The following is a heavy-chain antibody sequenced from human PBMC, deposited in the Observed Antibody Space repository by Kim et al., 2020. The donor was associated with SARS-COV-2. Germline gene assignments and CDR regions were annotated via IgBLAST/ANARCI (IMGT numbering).Heavy chain of an antibody. D-gene: IGHD2-8*01. Sequence: SETLSLTCTVSGGSISSYYWSWIRQPPGKGLEWIGYIYYSGSTNYNPSLKSRVTISVDTSKNQFSLKLSSVTAAHTAVYYCSSSRMEAIIFDYWGQGTLVTVSS. CDR1: GGSISSYY. V-gene: IGHV4-59*01. CDR3: SSSRMEAIIFDY. CDR2: IYYSGST. J-gene: IGHJ4*02.